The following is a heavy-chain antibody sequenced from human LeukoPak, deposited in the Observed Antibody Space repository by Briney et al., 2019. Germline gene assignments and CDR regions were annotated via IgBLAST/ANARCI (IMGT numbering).Heavy chain of an antibody. Sequence: VASVKVSCKASGYTFTSYGISWVRQAPGQGLEWMGWISAYNGNTNYAQKLQGRVTMTTDTSTSTAYMELRSLRSDDTAVYYCAREDSSGYYRTLYFDYWGQGTLVTVSS. D-gene: IGHD3-22*01. CDR3: AREDSSGYYRTLYFDY. CDR1: GYTFTSYG. CDR2: ISAYNGNT. J-gene: IGHJ4*02. V-gene: IGHV1-18*01.